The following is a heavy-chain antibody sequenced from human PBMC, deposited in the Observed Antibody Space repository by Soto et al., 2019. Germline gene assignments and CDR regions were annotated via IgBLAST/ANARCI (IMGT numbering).Heavy chain of an antibody. CDR1: VFTFSSYG. D-gene: IGHD4-17*01. J-gene: IGHJ6*02. Sequence: SLRLSCASSVFTFSSYGMHWVRQSPGSGLEWVAVISYDGSNKYYADPVKGRFTISRDNSKNTLYLQMNSLRAEDTAVYYCAKETTVTTSLRYYYYYGMDVWGQGTTVTVSS. CDR3: AKETTVTTSLRYYYYYGMDV. V-gene: IGHV3-30*18. CDR2: ISYDGSNK.